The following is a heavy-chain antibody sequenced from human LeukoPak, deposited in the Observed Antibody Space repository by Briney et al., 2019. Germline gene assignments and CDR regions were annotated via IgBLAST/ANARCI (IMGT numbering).Heavy chain of an antibody. Sequence: YPGGSLRLSCAASGFTFSTFAMIWVRQPPGKGLEWVSSIFPSGGEIHYADSVRGRFTISRDNSKSTLSLQMNSLRAEDTAIYYCARDLAWGAFDYWGQGTLVTVSS. D-gene: IGHD7-27*01. CDR2: IFPSGGEI. J-gene: IGHJ4*02. CDR1: GFTFSTFA. CDR3: ARDLAWGAFDY. V-gene: IGHV3-23*01.